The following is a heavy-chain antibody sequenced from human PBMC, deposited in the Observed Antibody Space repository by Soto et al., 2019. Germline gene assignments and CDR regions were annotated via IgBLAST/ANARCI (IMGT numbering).Heavy chain of an antibody. V-gene: IGHV3-33*05. CDR2: ISYDGSD. CDR1: GFPLSGLG. Sequence: QMQLVESGGGVVQPGGSLNLPWEGPGFPLSGLGLHGVRQAQGKGLGWVALISYDGSDYADSVKGRFTISRDDSRDTLFLHMDNLRPDDTGVYYCARRWNYYLDFWGQGTLVAVSS. J-gene: IGHJ4*02. CDR3: ARRWNYYLDF. D-gene: IGHD1-1*01.